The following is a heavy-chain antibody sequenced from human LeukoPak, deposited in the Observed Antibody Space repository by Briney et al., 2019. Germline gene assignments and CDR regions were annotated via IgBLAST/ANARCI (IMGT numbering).Heavy chain of an antibody. J-gene: IGHJ4*02. V-gene: IGHV3-30-3*01. Sequence: GRSLRLSCAASGFTFSSYAMHWVRQAPGKGLEWVAVISYDGSNKYYADSVKGRFTISRDNSKNTLYLQMNSLRAEDTAVYYCARGGYNWNYRDFDYWGQGTLVTVSS. D-gene: IGHD1-7*01. CDR3: ARGGYNWNYRDFDY. CDR1: GFTFSSYA. CDR2: ISYDGSNK.